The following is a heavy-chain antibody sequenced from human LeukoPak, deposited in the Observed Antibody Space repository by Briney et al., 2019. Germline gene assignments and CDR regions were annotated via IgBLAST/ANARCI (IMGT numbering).Heavy chain of an antibody. D-gene: IGHD3-22*01. J-gene: IGHJ4*02. CDR3: ARARGVSYYYDSSGYYDY. V-gene: IGHV4-61*05. Sequence: SETLSLTCTVSGGSISSSSYYWGWIRQPPGKGLEWIGYIYYSGSTNYNPSLKSRVTISVDTSKNQFSLKLSSVTAADTAVYYCARARGVSYYYDSSGYYDYWGQGTLVTVSS. CDR1: GGSISSSSYY. CDR2: IYYSGST.